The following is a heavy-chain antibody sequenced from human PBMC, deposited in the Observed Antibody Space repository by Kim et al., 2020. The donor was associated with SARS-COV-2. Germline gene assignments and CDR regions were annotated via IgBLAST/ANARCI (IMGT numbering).Heavy chain of an antibody. CDR3: ARLVATKGY. J-gene: IGHJ4*02. Sequence: GGSLRLSCAASGFTFSSYAMHWVRQAPGKGLEYVSAISSNGGSTYYANSVKGRFTISRDNSKNTLYLQMGSLRAEDMAVYYCARLVATKGYWGQGTLVTVSS. CDR2: ISSNGGST. V-gene: IGHV3-64*01. CDR1: GFTFSSYA. D-gene: IGHD5-12*01.